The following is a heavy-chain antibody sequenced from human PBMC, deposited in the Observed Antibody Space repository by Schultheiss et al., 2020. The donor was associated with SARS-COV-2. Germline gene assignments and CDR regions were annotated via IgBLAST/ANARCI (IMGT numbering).Heavy chain of an antibody. CDR2: ISGSGGST. V-gene: IGHV3-23*01. J-gene: IGHJ4*02. CDR3: ARGGIVVVPAAIPPDY. Sequence: GGSLRLSCAASGFTFSDYYMSWVRQAPGKGLEWVSTISGSGGSTYYADSVKGRFTISRDNSKNTLYLQMNSLRAEDTAVYYCARGGIVVVPAAIPPDYWGQGTLVTVSS. D-gene: IGHD2-2*02. CDR1: GFTFSDYY.